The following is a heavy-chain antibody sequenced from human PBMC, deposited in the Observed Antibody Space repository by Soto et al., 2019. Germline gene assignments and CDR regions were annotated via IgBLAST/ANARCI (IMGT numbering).Heavy chain of an antibody. CDR3: AIDRGSGSYYPT. CDR2: MYDTGST. D-gene: IGHD3-10*01. V-gene: IGHV4-30-2*01. J-gene: IGHJ5*02. Sequence: QLQLQESGSGLVKPSQTLSLTCTVSGASMSSGVYSWSWIRQPPGKGLEWIGYMYDTGSTYYNPSRKPRVTISVDMSKNHFSLNLASVTAADTAVYYCAIDRGSGSYYPTWGQGILVTVSS. CDR1: GASMSSGVYS.